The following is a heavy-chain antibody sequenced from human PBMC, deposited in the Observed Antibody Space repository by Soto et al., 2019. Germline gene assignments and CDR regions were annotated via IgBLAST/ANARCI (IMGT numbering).Heavy chain of an antibody. J-gene: IGHJ6*02. CDR1: GGTFSSYA. CDR3: ARGRVGGDTAMVTAYYYGMDV. CDR2: IIPIFGTA. D-gene: IGHD5-18*01. V-gene: IGHV1-69*13. Sequence: SVKVSCKASGGTFSSYAISWVRQAPGQGLEWMGGIIPIFGTANYAQKFQGRVTITADESTSTAYMELSSLRSGDTAVYYCARGRVGGDTAMVTAYYYGMDVWGQGTTVTVSS.